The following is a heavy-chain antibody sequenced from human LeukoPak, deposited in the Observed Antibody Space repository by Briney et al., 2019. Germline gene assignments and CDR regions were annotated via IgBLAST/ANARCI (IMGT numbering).Heavy chain of an antibody. CDR1: GYTFTGYY. CDR3: ARSPYHGSSGPFDY. CDR2: INPNSGGT. V-gene: IGHV1-2*06. D-gene: IGHD3-22*01. Sequence: ASVKVSCKASGYTFTGYYMHWVRQAPGQGLEWMGRINPNSGGTDYAQKFQGRVSMTRDTSISTAYMELSRLRSDDTAVYYCARSPYHGSSGPFDYWGQGTLVTVSS. J-gene: IGHJ4*02.